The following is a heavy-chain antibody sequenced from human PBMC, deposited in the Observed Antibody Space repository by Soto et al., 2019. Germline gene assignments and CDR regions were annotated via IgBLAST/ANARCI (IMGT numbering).Heavy chain of an antibody. D-gene: IGHD5-12*01. Sequence: SVKVSCKASGGTFSSYAISWVRLAPGQGLEWMGGIIPIFGTANYAQKFQGRVTITADESTSTAYMELSSLRSEDTAVYYCARDRDIVATIRAFDIWGQGTMVTVSS. J-gene: IGHJ3*02. CDR3: ARDRDIVATIRAFDI. CDR2: IIPIFGTA. V-gene: IGHV1-69*13. CDR1: GGTFSSYA.